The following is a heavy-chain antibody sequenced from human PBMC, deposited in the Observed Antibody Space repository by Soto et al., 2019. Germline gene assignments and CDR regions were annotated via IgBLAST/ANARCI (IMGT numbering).Heavy chain of an antibody. CDR2: ISGSGGST. D-gene: IGHD3-10*01. CDR1: GFTFSSYA. CDR3: AKLWFGELLSPPTYYFDY. V-gene: IGHV3-23*01. Sequence: GGSLRLSCAASGFTFSSYAMCWVRQAPGKGLEWVSAISGSGGSTYYADSVKGRFTISRDNSKNTLYLQMNSLRAEDTAVYYCAKLWFGELLSPPTYYFDYWGQGTLVTVSS. J-gene: IGHJ4*02.